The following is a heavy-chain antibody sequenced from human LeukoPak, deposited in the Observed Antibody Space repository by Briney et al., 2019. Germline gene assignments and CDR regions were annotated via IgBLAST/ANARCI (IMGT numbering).Heavy chain of an antibody. D-gene: IGHD3-10*01. CDR2: IIPILGIA. J-gene: IGHJ4*02. CDR1: GGTFSSYA. Sequence: SVKVSCKASGGTFSSYAISWVRQAPGQGLEWMGRIIPILGIANYAQKFQGRVTITADKSTSTAYMELSSLRSEDTAVYYCARGGLYYYGSGTPVSFYYFDYWGQGTLVTVSS. CDR3: ARGGLYYYGSGTPVSFYYFDY. V-gene: IGHV1-69*04.